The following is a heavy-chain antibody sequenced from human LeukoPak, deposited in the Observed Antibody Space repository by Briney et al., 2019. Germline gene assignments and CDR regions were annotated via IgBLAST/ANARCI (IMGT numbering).Heavy chain of an antibody. D-gene: IGHD3-22*01. CDR1: GFTFTTYA. J-gene: IGHJ3*02. CDR3: AKDHPLYYYDSSGYYFTAFDI. V-gene: IGHV3-23*01. Sequence: PGGSLRLSCAASGFTFTTYAMSWVRQAPGKGLEWVSAISGISGITYHADSVKGRFTISRDISKNTLYLQMNSLRAEDTAIYYCAKDHPLYYYDSSGYYFTAFDIWGQGTMVTVSS. CDR2: ISGISGIT.